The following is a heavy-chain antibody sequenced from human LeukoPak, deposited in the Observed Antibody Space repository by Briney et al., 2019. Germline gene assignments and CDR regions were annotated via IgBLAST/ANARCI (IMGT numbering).Heavy chain of an antibody. V-gene: IGHV3-73*01. D-gene: IGHD6-19*01. J-gene: IGHJ4*02. CDR2: VRSKGYNYAT. CDR3: ATLGETSGWYPDH. Sequence: GGSLKLSCAASGFTVSGSAMHWVRQASGKGLEWLGRVRSKGYNYATAYGASVKDRFIIARDDSKSTAYLQMSSLKSEDTAVYYCATLGETSGWYPDHWGQGTLVTVSS. CDR1: GFTVSGSA.